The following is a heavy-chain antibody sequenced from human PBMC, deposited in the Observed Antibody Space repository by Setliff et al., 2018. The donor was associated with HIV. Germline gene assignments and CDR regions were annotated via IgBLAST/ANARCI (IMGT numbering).Heavy chain of an antibody. CDR1: GYSFTSYW. V-gene: IGHV5-51*01. J-gene: IGHJ3*02. CDR3: ARRPYYDSWSGHQAFDI. CDR2: IYPGDSDT. Sequence: PGESLKISCKGSGYSFTSYWIGWVRQMPGKGLEWMGIIYPGDSDTRYSPSFQGQVIISADKSISTAYVQWSGLKASDTAMYYCARRPYYDSWSGHQAFDIWGQGTMVTVSS. D-gene: IGHD3-3*01.